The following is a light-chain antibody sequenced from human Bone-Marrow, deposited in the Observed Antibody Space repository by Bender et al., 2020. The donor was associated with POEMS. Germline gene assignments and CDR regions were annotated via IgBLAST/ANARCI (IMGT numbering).Light chain of an antibody. CDR1: SSNLGAGYD. CDR2: GNS. J-gene: IGLJ2*01. Sequence: QSVLKQPPSVSGAPGQRVSISCAGSSSNLGAGYDVHWYQQLPGKAPKLLMYGNSDRPSGVPDRFSGSILGNKAALTITGAQAADESDYYCVLYVGGGIVVFGGGTKLTVL. V-gene: IGLV1-40*01. CDR3: VLYVGGGIVV.